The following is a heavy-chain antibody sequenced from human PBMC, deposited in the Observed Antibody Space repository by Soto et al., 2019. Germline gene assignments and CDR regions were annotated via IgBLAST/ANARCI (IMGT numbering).Heavy chain of an antibody. CDR3: AKDWVGGSNKYYFEY. J-gene: IGHJ4*02. CDR1: GFTFRDYG. CDR2: IAHHGLKE. V-gene: IGHV3-30*18. D-gene: IGHD1-26*01. Sequence: QVQLVESGGGEVRPGRSLRLACVASGFTFRDYGMHWVRQAPGKGLEWVAGIAHHGLKEHYADSVKGRFIISRDNYKKTVYLQLNSLRGDDTAVYYCAKDWVGGSNKYYFEYWGQGTLVTVSS.